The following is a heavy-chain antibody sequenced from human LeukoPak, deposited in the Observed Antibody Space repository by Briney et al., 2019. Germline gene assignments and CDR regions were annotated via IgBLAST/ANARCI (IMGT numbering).Heavy chain of an antibody. V-gene: IGHV3-21*01. Sequence: KAGGSLRLSCAASGFTFCSYSMNWVRQAPGKGLEWVSSISSSSRYIYYADSVKGRFTISRDNAKNSLYLQMNSLRAEDTAVYYCARGGSDILTQHDYWGQGTLVTVSS. J-gene: IGHJ4*02. CDR2: ISSSSRYI. D-gene: IGHD3-9*01. CDR3: ARGGSDILTQHDY. CDR1: GFTFCSYS.